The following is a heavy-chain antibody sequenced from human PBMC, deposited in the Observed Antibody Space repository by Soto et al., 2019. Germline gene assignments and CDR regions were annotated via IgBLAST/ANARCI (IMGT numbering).Heavy chain of an antibody. CDR3: ARPSDVGLASSFEY. J-gene: IGHJ4*02. V-gene: IGHV5-51*01. CDR2: IYPGNSNT. Sequence: GESLKSSCQGSVYSFTNCWIGWVRQMPGTGLEWLGIIYPGNSNTRYSPSFEGQVTMSADKSINTAYLQWSSLRASDTAIYFCARPSDVGLASSFEYWGQGTQVTVSS. CDR1: VYSFTNCW.